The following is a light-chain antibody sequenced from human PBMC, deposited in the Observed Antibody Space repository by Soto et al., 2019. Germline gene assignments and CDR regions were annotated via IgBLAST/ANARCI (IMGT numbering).Light chain of an antibody. Sequence: EIVLTQSPGTLPLSPGERATLSCRASQSVSSNYLVWYQQKPGQAPRPLIYGASSRATGIPDSFSGSWSGTDFTLTISRLEPEDFAVYYCQQYANSPFTFGQGTKLEIK. CDR2: GAS. V-gene: IGKV3-20*01. J-gene: IGKJ2*01. CDR3: QQYANSPFT. CDR1: QSVSSNY.